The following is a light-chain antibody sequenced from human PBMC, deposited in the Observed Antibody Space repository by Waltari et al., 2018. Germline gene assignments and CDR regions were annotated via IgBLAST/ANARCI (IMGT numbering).Light chain of an antibody. CDR3: QSFDTSLSGYVV. CDR2: NNH. Sequence: QSVLTQPPSVSGAPGQRVTISCTGSTSNIGAGYDVHWYQQLPRTAPNLLIYNNHDRPSGVPDRFSGSRSGTSASLAITGLQAEDEADYYCQSFDTSLSGYVVFGGGTKLTVL. CDR1: TSNIGAGYD. V-gene: IGLV1-40*01. J-gene: IGLJ2*01.